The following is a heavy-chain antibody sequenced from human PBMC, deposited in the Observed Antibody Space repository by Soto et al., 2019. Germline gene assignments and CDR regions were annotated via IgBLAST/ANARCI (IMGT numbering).Heavy chain of an antibody. CDR3: ARGLQNLENYHYGMDV. V-gene: IGHV3-33*01. CDR1: GFTLSSYG. Sequence: QVQLVESGGGVVQPGRSLRLSCAASGFTLSSYGMHWVRQAPGKGLEWVAVIWFDGRNKYYGDSVKGRFTISRDNSKNTLYLQTNGLRVEDTAVYYCARGLQNLENYHYGMDVWGQGTTVTVSS. J-gene: IGHJ6*02. CDR2: IWFDGRNK. D-gene: IGHD5-18*01.